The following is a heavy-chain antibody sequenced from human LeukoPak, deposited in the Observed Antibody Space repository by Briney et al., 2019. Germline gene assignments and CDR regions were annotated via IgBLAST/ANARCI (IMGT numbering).Heavy chain of an antibody. D-gene: IGHD4-17*01. J-gene: IGHJ6*02. V-gene: IGHV3-33*06. CDR2: IWYDGSDK. CDR3: AKVGYGDYYGMDV. CDR1: GFTFSTYA. Sequence: PGGSLRLSCAASGFTFSTYAMHWVRQAPAKGLEWVAIIWYDGSDKYYAESVKGRFTISRDNSKNTLYLQMNSLRAEDTAVYYCAKVGYGDYYGMDVWGQGTTVTVSS.